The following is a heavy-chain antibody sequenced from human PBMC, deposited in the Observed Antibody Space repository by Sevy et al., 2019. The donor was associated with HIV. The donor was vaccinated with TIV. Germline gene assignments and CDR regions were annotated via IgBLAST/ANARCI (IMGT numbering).Heavy chain of an antibody. J-gene: IGHJ5*02. CDR3: ARDYDFWSGYSHVWFDP. CDR2: IIPIFATA. V-gene: IGHV1-69*13. D-gene: IGHD3-3*01. Sequence: ASVNVSCKASGGTFSSYAISWVRQAPRQGLEWMGGIIPIFATANYAQKFQGRVTITADESTSTAYMELSSLRSEDTAVYYCARDYDFWSGYSHVWFDPWGQGTLVTVSS. CDR1: GGTFSSYA.